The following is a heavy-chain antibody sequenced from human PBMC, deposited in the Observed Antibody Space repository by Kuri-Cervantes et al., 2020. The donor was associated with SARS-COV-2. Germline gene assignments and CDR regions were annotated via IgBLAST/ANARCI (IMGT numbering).Heavy chain of an antibody. Sequence: SCAVPGYSISSGYYWGWIRQPQGKGREWMGSIYHSGSTYYNPSLKSRVTISVDTSKNQFSLKLSSVTAADTAVYYCARQYLAVAPNAFDIWGQGTMVTVSS. CDR3: ARQYLAVAPNAFDI. D-gene: IGHD6-19*01. V-gene: IGHV4-38-2*01. J-gene: IGHJ3*02. CDR2: IYHSGST. CDR1: GYSISSGYY.